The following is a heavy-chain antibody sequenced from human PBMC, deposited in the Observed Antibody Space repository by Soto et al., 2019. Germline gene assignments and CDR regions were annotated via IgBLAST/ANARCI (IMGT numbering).Heavy chain of an antibody. J-gene: IGHJ3*02. Sequence: QVQLVQSGAEVKEPGSSVKVSCKVSGGTFSSQTINWVRQVPGQGLEWMGSVIPIIGEGKYAQSFLGRVTIPANRSTSTAYMELSSLSSEDTAVYYCASPAVNDLDADSSAFDIWGQGTMVTVSS. V-gene: IGHV1-69*02. D-gene: IGHD1-1*01. CDR1: GGTFSSQT. CDR3: ASPAVNDLDADSSAFDI. CDR2: VIPIIGEG.